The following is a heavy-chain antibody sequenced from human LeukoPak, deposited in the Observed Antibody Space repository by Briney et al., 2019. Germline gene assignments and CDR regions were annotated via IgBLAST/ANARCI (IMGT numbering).Heavy chain of an antibody. Sequence: PPETLSLTRSVSRGSLCSGGYYCNWVRHPPEKGLEWLGYISHSGYSYYTPSLKSRLTISMDTSKNQFSLKLTSVTAADTAVYYCAKFGSDAFDIWGQGTMVTVSS. V-gene: IGHV4-31*03. CDR3: AKFGSDAFDI. J-gene: IGHJ3*02. CDR1: RGSLCSGGYY. CDR2: ISHSGYS. D-gene: IGHD3-10*01.